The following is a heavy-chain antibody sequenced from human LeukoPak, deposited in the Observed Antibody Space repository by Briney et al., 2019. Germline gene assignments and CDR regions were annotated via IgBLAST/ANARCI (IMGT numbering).Heavy chain of an antibody. D-gene: IGHD3-22*01. J-gene: IGHJ4*02. V-gene: IGHV4-38-2*02. CDR2: IYHSGST. Sequence: PSETLSLTCTVSGYSISSGYYWGWIRQPPGKGLEWIGSIYHSGSTYYNPSLKSRVTISVDTSKNQFSLKLSSVTAADTAVYYCARGGHSSGYQDLFDYWGQGTLVTVSS. CDR1: GYSISSGYY. CDR3: ARGGHSSGYQDLFDY.